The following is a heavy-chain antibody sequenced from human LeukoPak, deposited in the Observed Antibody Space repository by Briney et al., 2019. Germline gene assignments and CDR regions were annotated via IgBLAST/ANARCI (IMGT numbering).Heavy chain of an antibody. D-gene: IGHD4-23*01. Sequence: GESLKISCKGSGYSFTSYWINWVRQMPGKGLEWMGIIYPGDSDATYSPSFQGQVTISADRSINTAYLQWSSLKASDTAMYYCARRSYGGKDFDYWGQGTLVTVSS. V-gene: IGHV5-51*01. J-gene: IGHJ4*02. CDR2: IYPGDSDA. CDR1: GYSFTSYW. CDR3: ARRSYGGKDFDY.